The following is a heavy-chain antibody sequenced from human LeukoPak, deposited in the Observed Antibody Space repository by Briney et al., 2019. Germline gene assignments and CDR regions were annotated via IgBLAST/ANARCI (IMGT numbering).Heavy chain of an antibody. V-gene: IGHV4-38-2*02. J-gene: IGHJ5*02. CDR3: ARGFHPPYGDPNWFDP. CDR2: IYHSGTT. Sequence: PSETLSLTCTVSGYSISSGYFWGWIRQPPGKGLEWIGSIYHSGTTYYNPSLKSRVTISVDTSKNQFSLKLSSVTAADTAVYYCARGFHPPYGDPNWFDPWGQGTLVTVSS. D-gene: IGHD4-17*01. CDR1: GYSISSGYF.